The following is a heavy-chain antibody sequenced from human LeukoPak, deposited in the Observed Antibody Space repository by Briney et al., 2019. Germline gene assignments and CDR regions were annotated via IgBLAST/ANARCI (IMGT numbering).Heavy chain of an antibody. Sequence: GGSLRLSCAASGFTFSSYAMHWVRQAPGKGLEWVAVISYDGSNKYYADSVKGRFTISRDNSKNALYLQMNSLRAEDMAVYYCAKGRRGSTTAYYYYMDVWGKGTTVTVSS. CDR3: AKGRRGSTTAYYYYMDV. V-gene: IGHV3-30-3*01. CDR1: GFTFSSYA. CDR2: ISYDGSNK. D-gene: IGHD1-14*01. J-gene: IGHJ6*03.